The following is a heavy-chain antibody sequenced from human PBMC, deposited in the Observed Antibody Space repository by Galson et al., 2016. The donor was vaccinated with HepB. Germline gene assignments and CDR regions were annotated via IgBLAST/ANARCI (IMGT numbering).Heavy chain of an antibody. J-gene: IGHJ4*02. CDR3: ARVLNYCTGGTCSFYFDY. V-gene: IGHV4-30-2*01. D-gene: IGHD2-15*01. CDR2: T. Sequence: TNYNPSPKSRVTLSVDRSKNHLSLKLSSVTAADTAVYYCARVLNYCTGGTCSFYFDYWGQGALVTVSS.